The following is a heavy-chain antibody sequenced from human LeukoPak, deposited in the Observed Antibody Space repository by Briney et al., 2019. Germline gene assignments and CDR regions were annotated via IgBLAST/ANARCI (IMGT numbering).Heavy chain of an antibody. Sequence: GGSLRLSCAASGFSFSTHWMSWVRQAPGKGLEWVSYISSSGSTIYYADSVKGRFTISRDNAKNSLYLQMNSLRAEDTAVYYCARAPYYYDSSGYSLDYWGQGTLVTVSS. J-gene: IGHJ4*02. CDR1: GFSFSTHW. D-gene: IGHD3-22*01. CDR2: ISSSGSTI. CDR3: ARAPYYYDSSGYSLDY. V-gene: IGHV3-11*01.